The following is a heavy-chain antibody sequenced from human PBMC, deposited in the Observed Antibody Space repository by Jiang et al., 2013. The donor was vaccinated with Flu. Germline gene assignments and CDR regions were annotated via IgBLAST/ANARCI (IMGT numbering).Heavy chain of an antibody. CDR2: ISGSGGST. J-gene: IGHJ4*02. D-gene: IGHD3-9*01. CDR1: GFTFSSYA. Sequence: RLSCAASGFTFSSYAMSWVRQAPGKGLEWVSAISGSGGSTYYADSVKGRFTISRDNSKNTLYLQMNSLRAEDTAVYYCAKGEDDWLLSNRAYYFDYWGQGTLVTVSS. V-gene: IGHV3-23*01. CDR3: AKGEDDWLLSNRAYYFDY.